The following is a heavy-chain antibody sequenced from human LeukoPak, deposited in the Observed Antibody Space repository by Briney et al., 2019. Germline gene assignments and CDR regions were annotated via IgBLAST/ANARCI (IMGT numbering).Heavy chain of an antibody. CDR1: GFTFSSYW. CDR3: ARDLQYYDILTGYYGGDFDY. D-gene: IGHD3-9*01. Sequence: GGSLRLSCAASGFTFSSYWMHWVRQAPGKGLVWVSRINSDGSSSSYADSVKGRFTITRDNAKHTLYLQMNSLRPEDTAVYYCARDLQYYDILTGYYGGDFDYWGQGTLVTVSS. J-gene: IGHJ4*02. CDR2: INSDGSSS. V-gene: IGHV3-74*01.